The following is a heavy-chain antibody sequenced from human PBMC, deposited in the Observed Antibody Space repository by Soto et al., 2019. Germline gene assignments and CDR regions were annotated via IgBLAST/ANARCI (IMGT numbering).Heavy chain of an antibody. CDR1: GFTFSSYS. J-gene: IGHJ2*01. CDR3: ARGPNDYGDHTLGWYFDL. CDR2: ISSSSSYI. Sequence: EVQLVESGGGLVKPGGSLRLSCAASGFTFSSYSMNWVRQAPGKGLEWVSSISSSSSYIYYADSVKGRFTISRDNAKNSLYLQMNSLRAEDTAVYYCARGPNDYGDHTLGWYFDLWGRGTLVTVSS. V-gene: IGHV3-21*01. D-gene: IGHD4-17*01.